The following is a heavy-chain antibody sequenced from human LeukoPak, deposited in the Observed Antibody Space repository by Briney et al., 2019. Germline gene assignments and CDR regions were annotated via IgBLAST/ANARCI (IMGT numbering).Heavy chain of an antibody. CDR2: IIPIFGTA. D-gene: IGHD1-26*01. V-gene: IGHV1-69*13. J-gene: IGHJ4*02. Sequence: ASVKVSCKASGGTFSSYAISWVRQAPGQGLEWMGGIIPIFGTANYAQKFQGRVTITADESTSTAYMELSSLRSEDTAVYYCASLVGATAGNDYWGQGTLVTVSS. CDR1: GGTFSSYA. CDR3: ASLVGATAGNDY.